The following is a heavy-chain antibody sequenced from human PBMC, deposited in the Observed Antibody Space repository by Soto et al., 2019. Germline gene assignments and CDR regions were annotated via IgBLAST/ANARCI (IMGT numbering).Heavy chain of an antibody. Sequence: EVQLLESGGGLVQPGGSLRLSCAASGFTFSSYAMSWVRQAPGKGLEWVSAISGSGGSTYYADSVKGRSTISRDNSKNTLYLQMNSLRAEDTAVYYCANAYNWNDVIDYWGQGTLVTVSS. CDR1: GFTFSSYA. D-gene: IGHD1-20*01. CDR3: ANAYNWNDVIDY. J-gene: IGHJ4*02. CDR2: ISGSGGST. V-gene: IGHV3-23*01.